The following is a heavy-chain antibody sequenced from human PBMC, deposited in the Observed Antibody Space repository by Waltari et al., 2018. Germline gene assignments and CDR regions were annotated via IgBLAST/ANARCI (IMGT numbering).Heavy chain of an antibody. CDR3: ARHPGGDGYKKTYWYFDL. J-gene: IGHJ2*01. CDR1: GYSISSGYY. Sequence: QVQLQESGPGLVKPSETLSLTCAVSGYSISSGYYWGWIRQPPGKGLEWIGSIYHSGSTYYNPSLKSRVTISVDTSKNQFSLKLSSVTAADTAVYYCARHPGGDGYKKTYWYFDLWGRGTLVTVSS. D-gene: IGHD5-12*01. V-gene: IGHV4-38-2*01. CDR2: IYHSGST.